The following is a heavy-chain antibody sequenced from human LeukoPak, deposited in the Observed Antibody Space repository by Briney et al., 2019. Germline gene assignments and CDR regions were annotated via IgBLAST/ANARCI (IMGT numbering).Heavy chain of an antibody. CDR1: GGSISSGSYY. Sequence: SETLSLTCTVSGGSISSGSYYWSWIRQPAGKGLEWIGRIYTSGSTNYNPSLKSRVTISVDTSKNQFSLKLSSVTAADTAVYYCARNGRGWPEEGIDYWGQGTLVTVSS. CDR2: IYTSGST. J-gene: IGHJ4*02. CDR3: ARNGRGWPEEGIDY. V-gene: IGHV4-61*02. D-gene: IGHD3-10*02.